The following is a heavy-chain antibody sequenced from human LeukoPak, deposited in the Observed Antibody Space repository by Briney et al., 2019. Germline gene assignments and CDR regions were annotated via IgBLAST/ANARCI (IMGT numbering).Heavy chain of an antibody. CDR3: ARGGYYGSGKDFRFDP. CDR1: GGSISSYY. V-gene: IGHV4-59*01. D-gene: IGHD3-10*01. J-gene: IGHJ5*02. Sequence: SETLSLTCTVSGGSISSYYWSWIRQPPGKGLECIGYIHYTGSTNYNPSLKSRVTISVETSKNQFSLKLKSVTAADTAVYYWARGGYYGSGKDFRFDPWGQETLVTVSS. CDR2: IHYTGST.